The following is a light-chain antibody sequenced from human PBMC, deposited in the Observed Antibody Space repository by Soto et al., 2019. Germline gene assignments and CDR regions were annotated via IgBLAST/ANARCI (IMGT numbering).Light chain of an antibody. CDR2: DVS. CDR3: QQYDELPIT. J-gene: IGKJ5*01. CDR1: HDITNY. V-gene: IGKV1-33*01. Sequence: DIQMTQSPSSLSVSVGDRVTITCQASHDITNYLNWYQQKPGKAPKLLIYDVSKLETGVPSRFSGSGSGTDFTFTISSLQPEDIATYFCQQYDELPITFGQGTRLDVK.